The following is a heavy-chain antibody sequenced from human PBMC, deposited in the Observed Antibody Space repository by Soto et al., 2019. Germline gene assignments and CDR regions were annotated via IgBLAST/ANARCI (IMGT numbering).Heavy chain of an antibody. CDR3: AKESGDHYDSSGNAY. J-gene: IGHJ4*02. Sequence: GGSLSLSCAASGFTFSSYAMSWVRQAPGKGLEWVSAISGSGGSTYYADSVKGRFTISRDNSKNTLYLQMNSLRAEDTAVYYCAKESGDHYDSSGNAYWXQGTLVTVSS. V-gene: IGHV3-23*01. CDR2: ISGSGGST. D-gene: IGHD3-22*01. CDR1: GFTFSSYA.